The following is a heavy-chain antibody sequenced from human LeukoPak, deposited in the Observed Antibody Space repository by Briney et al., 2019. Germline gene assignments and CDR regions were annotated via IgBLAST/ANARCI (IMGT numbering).Heavy chain of an antibody. D-gene: IGHD3-10*01. CDR2: ISYSGNT. J-gene: IGHJ2*01. CDR3: ARHGFDPVQNVAHWYFDL. Sequence: SETLSLTCTVSGDSISSSSYYWGWIRQPPGKGLEWIAEISYSGNTNYNPSLKSRVTIGTSKNEISLNLTSVTAADTAVYYCARHGFDPVQNVAHWYFDLWGRGTLVTVSS. V-gene: IGHV4-39*01. CDR1: GDSISSSSYY.